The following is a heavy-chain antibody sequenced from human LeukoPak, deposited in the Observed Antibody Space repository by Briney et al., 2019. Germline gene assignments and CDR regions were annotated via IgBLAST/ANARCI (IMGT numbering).Heavy chain of an antibody. CDR3: AKKGGDSSSNPDDY. J-gene: IGHJ4*02. CDR1: GFTFSNYA. D-gene: IGHD6-6*01. CDR2: ISGSGGST. Sequence: GGSLRLSCAASGFTFSNYAMTWVRQAPGKGLEWVSAISGSGGSTYYADSVKGRFTISRDNSKNTLYLQMNSLRAEDTAVYYCAKKGGDSSSNPDDYWGQGTLVTVSS. V-gene: IGHV3-23*01.